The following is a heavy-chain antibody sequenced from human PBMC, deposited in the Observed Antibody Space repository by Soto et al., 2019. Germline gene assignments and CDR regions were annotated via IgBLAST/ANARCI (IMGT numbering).Heavy chain of an antibody. CDR2: IYYSGST. CDR1: GGSISSYY. D-gene: IGHD3-16*02. Sequence: QVQLQESGPGLVKPSETLSLTCTVSGGSISSYYWSWIRQPPGKGLEWIGYIYYSGSTNYNPSLKTRVTISVDTSKNQFALKLSSVTAADTAVYYCASDRGGVIDFWGQGTLVTVSS. V-gene: IGHV4-59*01. J-gene: IGHJ4*02. CDR3: ASDRGGVIDF.